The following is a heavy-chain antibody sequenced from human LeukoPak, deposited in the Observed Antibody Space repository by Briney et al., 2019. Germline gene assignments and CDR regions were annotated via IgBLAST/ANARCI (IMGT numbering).Heavy chain of an antibody. V-gene: IGHV1-18*01. CDR2: ISAYNGNT. CDR3: ARVRSSSSPDYYYYGLDV. J-gene: IGHJ6*02. D-gene: IGHD6-6*01. CDR1: GYTFSNYH. Sequence: ASVKVSCKASGYTFSNYHIGWVRQAPGQGLEWMGWISAYNGNTKYAQNLQGRVTMTTDTSTSTAYMELRSLRPDDTAVYCCARVRSSSSPDYYYYGLDVWGQGTTVTVSS.